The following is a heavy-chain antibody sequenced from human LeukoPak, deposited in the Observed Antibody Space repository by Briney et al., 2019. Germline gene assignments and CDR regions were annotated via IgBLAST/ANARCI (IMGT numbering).Heavy chain of an antibody. D-gene: IGHD3-3*01. J-gene: IGHJ3*02. CDR1: GFTVSSNY. CDR2: IYSGGST. V-gene: IGHV3-66*01. Sequence: GGSLRLSCAASGFTVSSNYMSWVRQAPGKGLEWVSVIYSGGSTHYADSVKGRFTISRDNSKNTLYLQMNSLRAEDTAVYYCAREIGYYDFWSGEIWGQGTMVTVSS. CDR3: AREIGYYDFWSGEI.